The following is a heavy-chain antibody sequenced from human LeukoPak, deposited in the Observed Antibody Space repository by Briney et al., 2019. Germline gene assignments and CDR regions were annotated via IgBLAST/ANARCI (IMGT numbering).Heavy chain of an antibody. J-gene: IGHJ5*02. CDR2: IYNSGST. D-gene: IGHD2/OR15-2a*01. CDR3: AREVIEDWFDP. CDR1: GGPISSGAYY. Sequence: PAETLSLTCTVSGGPISSGAYYWPWTRQHPGKGLEWIGYIYNSGSTYYNPSLKSRVTMSVDPSTNQSSLKLSSVPAADTVVYYCAREVIEDWFDPGGQGTLVSVSS. V-gene: IGHV4-31*03.